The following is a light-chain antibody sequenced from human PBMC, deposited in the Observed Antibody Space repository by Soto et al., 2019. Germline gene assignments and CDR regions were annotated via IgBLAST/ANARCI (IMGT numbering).Light chain of an antibody. J-gene: IGKJ4*01. CDR1: QSILYSSNNKNY. V-gene: IGKV4-1*01. CDR3: QQYYTIPLT. Sequence: DIVMTQSPDSLAVSLGERATINCKSSQSILYSSNNKNYLAWYQQKPGPPPKLLIYWASTRESGVPDRFSGRGSGTDFTLIISSLQAEDVAVYYCQQYYTIPLTFGGGSKVEIK. CDR2: WAS.